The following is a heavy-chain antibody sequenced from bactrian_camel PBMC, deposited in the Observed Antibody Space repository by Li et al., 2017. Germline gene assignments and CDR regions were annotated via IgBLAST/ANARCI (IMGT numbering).Heavy chain of an antibody. CDR1: QSSYC. J-gene: IGHJ6*01. CDR3: ATHGGSWFPA. Sequence: HVQLVESGGGSVQAGGSLRLSCVYGQSSYCMSWYRQAPRKEREFVAEVQRSGGTTYADSVKGRFTITRDNAENTLYLQVDNLKSEDTGLYYCATHGGSWFPAWGQGTQVTVS. V-gene: IGHV3S53*01. D-gene: IGHD2*01. CDR2: VQRSGGT.